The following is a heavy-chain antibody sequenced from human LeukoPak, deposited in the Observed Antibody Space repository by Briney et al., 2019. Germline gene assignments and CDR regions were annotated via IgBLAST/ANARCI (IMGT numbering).Heavy chain of an antibody. D-gene: IGHD1-1*01. J-gene: IGHJ3*02. CDR2: ISGSGGST. CDR1: GFTFSSYA. CDR3: ARPQGRQILGHAFDI. Sequence: GGSLRLSCAASGFTFSSYAMSWVRQAPGKGLEWVSAISGSGGSTYYADSVKGRFTISRDNSKNTLYLQMNSLRAEDTAVYYCARPQGRQILGHAFDIWGQGTMVTVSS. V-gene: IGHV3-23*01.